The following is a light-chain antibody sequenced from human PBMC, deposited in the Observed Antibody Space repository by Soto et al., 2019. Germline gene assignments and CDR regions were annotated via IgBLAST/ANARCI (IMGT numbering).Light chain of an antibody. CDR3: NAQADNGKHV. CDR2: EVS. V-gene: IGLV2-8*01. J-gene: IGLJ1*01. CDR1: SNDVGHSSF. Sequence: QSALTQPPSASGSPGQSVTISCTGNSNDVGHSSFISWYQQHPGKGPKLIIYEVSKRPSGVPDRFSGSKSGNTASLSVSGLQDEDEPDYFCNAQADNGKHVFGTGTKVTVL.